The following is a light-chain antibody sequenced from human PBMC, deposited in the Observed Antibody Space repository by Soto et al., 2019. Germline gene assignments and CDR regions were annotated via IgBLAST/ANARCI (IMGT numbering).Light chain of an antibody. CDR1: KIGIKS. J-gene: IGLJ1*01. V-gene: IGLV3-21*02. CDR2: DDS. CDR3: HVWHTVDHDYV. Sequence: SYELTQPPSLSVAPGQTATITCGGKKIGIKSVNWYQQKPGQAPVLVVCDDSARPSGVPARFSGSSSGNTATLTISRVEAGDEADYYCHVWHTVDHDYVFGSGTKVTVL.